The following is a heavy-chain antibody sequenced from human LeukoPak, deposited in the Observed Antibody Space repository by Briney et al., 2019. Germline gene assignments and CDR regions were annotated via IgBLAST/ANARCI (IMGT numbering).Heavy chain of an antibody. D-gene: IGHD3-22*01. CDR3: ARGDSSGYYYPSFDY. Sequence: GESLKIFCKGSGYSFNSYWIGWVRQMPGKGLEWMGIIYTDDSDTRYSPSFQGQVTISADKSISTASLQWSSLKASDTAMYYCARGDSSGYYYPSFDYWGQGSLVTVSS. CDR2: IYTDDSDT. V-gene: IGHV5-51*01. CDR1: GYSFNSYW. J-gene: IGHJ4*02.